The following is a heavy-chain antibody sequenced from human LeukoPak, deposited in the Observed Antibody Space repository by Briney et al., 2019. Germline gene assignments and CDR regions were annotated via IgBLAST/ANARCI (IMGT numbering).Heavy chain of an antibody. Sequence: GGSLRLSCAASGFTVSSNYMSWVRQAPGKGLEWVSVIYSGGSTYYADSVKGRFTISRDNSKNTLYLQMNSLRAEDTAVYYCAKALTTVTTIWDYWGQGTLVTVSS. CDR1: GFTVSSNY. CDR2: IYSGGST. D-gene: IGHD4-17*01. V-gene: IGHV3-53*01. CDR3: AKALTTVTTIWDY. J-gene: IGHJ4*02.